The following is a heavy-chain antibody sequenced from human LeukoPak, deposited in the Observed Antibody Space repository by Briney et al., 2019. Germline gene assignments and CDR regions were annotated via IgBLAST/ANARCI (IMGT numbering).Heavy chain of an antibody. D-gene: IGHD1-26*01. CDR1: GYSFTSYW. J-gene: IGHJ6*02. CDR3: ASTSPYSGSYYYYGMDV. CDR2: IYPGDSDT. V-gene: IGHV5-51*01. Sequence: GESLKISCKGSGYSFTSYWIGWVRQMPGKGLEWMGIIYPGDSDTRYSPSFQGQVTISADKSISTAYLQWSSLKASDTAMYYCASTSPYSGSYYYYGMDVWGQGTTVTVSS.